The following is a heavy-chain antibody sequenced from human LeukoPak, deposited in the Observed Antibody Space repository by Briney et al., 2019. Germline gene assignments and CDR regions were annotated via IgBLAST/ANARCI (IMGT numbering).Heavy chain of an antibody. Sequence: GGSLRLSCAASGLTFSSYAMSWVRQAPGKGLEWVSAISGSGGSTYYADSVKGRFTISRDNAKNSLYLQMNSLRAEDTAVYYCARYCSSTSCYWGGIDYWGQGTLVTVSS. CDR2: ISGSGGST. V-gene: IGHV3-23*01. CDR3: ARYCSSTSCYWGGIDY. CDR1: GLTFSSYA. D-gene: IGHD2-2*01. J-gene: IGHJ4*02.